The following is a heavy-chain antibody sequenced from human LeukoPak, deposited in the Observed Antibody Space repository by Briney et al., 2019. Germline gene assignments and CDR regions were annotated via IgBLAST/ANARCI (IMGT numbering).Heavy chain of an antibody. Sequence: GGSLRLSCAASGFTFSSYAMSWVRQAPGKGLEWVSAISGSGGSTYYADSVKGRFTISRDNSKNTLYVEMNTLRAEDTAVYYCAKWGDYDILTGHYVSDFWGQGTLVTVSS. CDR1: GFTFSSYA. D-gene: IGHD3-9*01. CDR2: ISGSGGST. J-gene: IGHJ4*02. CDR3: AKWGDYDILTGHYVSDF. V-gene: IGHV3-23*01.